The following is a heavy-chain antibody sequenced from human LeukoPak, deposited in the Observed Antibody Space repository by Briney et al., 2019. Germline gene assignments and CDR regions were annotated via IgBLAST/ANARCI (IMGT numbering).Heavy chain of an antibody. J-gene: IGHJ6*02. CDR1: GFTFSTYA. V-gene: IGHV3-23*01. D-gene: IGHD2-2*01. CDR2: ISGSGGGT. CDR3: AKDKGYIVVVPDYALDV. Sequence: GGSLRLSCAASGFTFSTYAMTWVRQAPGKGLQWVSAISGSGGGTYYADSVKGRFTISRDNSKNTLYLQMNSLRAEDTAVYYCAKDKGYIVVVPDYALDVWGQGTTVTVSS.